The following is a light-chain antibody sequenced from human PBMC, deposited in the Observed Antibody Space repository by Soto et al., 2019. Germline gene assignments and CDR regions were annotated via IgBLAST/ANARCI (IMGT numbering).Light chain of an antibody. CDR3: QFYGSSLIT. V-gene: IGKV3-20*01. Sequence: EIVLTQSPATLSLSPGERATLSCRASESVSSSYLAWYQQKPGQAPRLLIYGTSSRATGTPDRFSGSGSGTDFTLTISRLEPEDSAVYYCQFYGSSLITFGQGTRLEIK. CDR2: GTS. J-gene: IGKJ5*01. CDR1: ESVSSSY.